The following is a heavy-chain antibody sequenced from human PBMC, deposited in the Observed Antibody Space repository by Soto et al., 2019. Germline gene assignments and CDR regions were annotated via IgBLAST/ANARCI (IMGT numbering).Heavy chain of an antibody. D-gene: IGHD5-18*01. CDR1: GGSISSSSYY. CDR2: IYYSGST. V-gene: IGHV4-39*01. CDR3: ARLGRRDTAMVIDY. Sequence: PSETLSLTCTVSGGSISSSSYYWGWIRQPPGKGLEWIGSIYYSGSTYYNPPLKSRVTISVDTSKNQFSLKLSSVTAADTAVYYCARLGRRDTAMVIDYWGQGTLVTVSS. J-gene: IGHJ4*02.